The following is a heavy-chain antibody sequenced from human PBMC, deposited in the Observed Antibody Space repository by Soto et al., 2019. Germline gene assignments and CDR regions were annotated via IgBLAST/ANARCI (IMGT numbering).Heavy chain of an antibody. Sequence: SVKVSCKASGFTFTSSAVQWVRQARGQRLEWIGWIVVGSGNTNYAQKFQERVTITRDMSTSTAYMELSSLRSEDTAVYYCAADLGVTMIVVVPTGMDVWGQGTTVTVSS. V-gene: IGHV1-58*01. CDR2: IVVGSGNT. CDR3: AADLGVTMIVVVPTGMDV. J-gene: IGHJ6*02. D-gene: IGHD3-22*01. CDR1: GFTFTSSA.